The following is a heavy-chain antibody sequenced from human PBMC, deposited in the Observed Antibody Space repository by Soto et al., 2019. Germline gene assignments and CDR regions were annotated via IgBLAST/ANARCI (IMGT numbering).Heavy chain of an antibody. D-gene: IGHD4-17*01. CDR2: ISFDGFSK. J-gene: IGHJ3*02. CDR3: ARGGRGLRGAFDI. V-gene: IGHV3-30*14. Sequence: QVQLVESGGGVVQPGGSLRLSCADSEFTFRNYAMHWVRQAPGKGLEWVAVISFDGFSKFYADSVKGRLTISRDNSKNSLYLQVNSLRAEDSAVYYCARGGRGLRGAFDIWGQGTMVTVSS. CDR1: EFTFRNYA.